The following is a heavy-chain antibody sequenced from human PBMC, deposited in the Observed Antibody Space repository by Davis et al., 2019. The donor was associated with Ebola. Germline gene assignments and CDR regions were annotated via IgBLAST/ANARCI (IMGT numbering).Heavy chain of an antibody. Sequence: GESLKISCAASGFTFSSYAMHWVRQAPGKGLEWVAVISYDGSNKYYADSVKGRFTISRDNSKNTLYLQMNSLRAEDTAVYYCARGASSWYFMDVWGKGTTVTVSS. V-gene: IGHV3-30-3*01. CDR3: ARGASSWYFMDV. CDR1: GFTFSSYA. D-gene: IGHD6-13*01. J-gene: IGHJ6*04. CDR2: ISYDGSNK.